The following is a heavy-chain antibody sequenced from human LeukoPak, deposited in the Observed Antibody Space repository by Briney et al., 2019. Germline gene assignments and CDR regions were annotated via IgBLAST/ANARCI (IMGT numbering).Heavy chain of an antibody. CDR2: IHTSGST. V-gene: IGHV4-4*07. Sequence: SETLSLTCTVSGGSISNYHWSWIRQPAGKGLEWIGQIHTSGSTNYNPPLKSRVTMSIDTTEDQVSLTIRSVPAADTAFYYCARRDISSGWSFDSWGQGTLVTVSS. D-gene: IGHD6-19*01. J-gene: IGHJ4*02. CDR3: ARRDISSGWSFDS. CDR1: GGSISNYH.